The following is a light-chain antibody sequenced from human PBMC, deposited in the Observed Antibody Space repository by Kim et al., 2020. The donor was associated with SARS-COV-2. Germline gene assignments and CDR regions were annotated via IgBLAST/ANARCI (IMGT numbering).Light chain of an antibody. J-gene: IGLJ3*02. V-gene: IGLV2-14*01. CDR2: EVT. CDR1: SSDIDDYNY. Sequence: QSALTQPASVSGSPVQSITISCTGTSSDIDDYNYVSWYQQHPGKAPKLMIYEVTKRPSGVSYRFSGSKSGNTASLTISGLQAEDEAGYYCSSYTSSSGLMVFGGGTQLTVL. CDR3: SSYTSSSGLMV.